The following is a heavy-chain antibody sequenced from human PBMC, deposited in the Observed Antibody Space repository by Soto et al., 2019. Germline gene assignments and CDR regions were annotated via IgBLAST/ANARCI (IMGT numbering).Heavy chain of an antibody. D-gene: IGHD2-2*01. CDR3: ARDPSEGRVGNWFES. J-gene: IGHJ5*01. V-gene: IGHV3-21*06. CDR1: GFTFSRYG. CDR2: ISSTTSYV. Sequence: EVRLLESGGGLVQPGGSLRLSCVASGFTFSRYGMNWLRQAPGKGLEWVASISSTTSYVYYADSVKGRFSTSRDNAKNILYLEMYALRTEDTAVYYCARDPSEGRVGNWFESWGQGTLVTVSS.